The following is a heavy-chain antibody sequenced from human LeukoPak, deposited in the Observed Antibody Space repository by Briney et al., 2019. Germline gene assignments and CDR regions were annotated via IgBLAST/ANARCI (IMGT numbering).Heavy chain of an antibody. CDR1: GDTFTGYY. CDR3: ARDSVAGRRIAAAGTPDY. D-gene: IGHD6-13*01. CDR2: INPNSGGT. Sequence: ASVKVSCKASGDTFTGYYRHWVRQAPGQGLEWMGWINPNSGGTNYAQKFQGRVTMTRDTSISTAYMELSRLRSDDTAVYYCARDSVAGRRIAAAGTPDYWGQGTLVTVSS. V-gene: IGHV1-2*02. J-gene: IGHJ4*02.